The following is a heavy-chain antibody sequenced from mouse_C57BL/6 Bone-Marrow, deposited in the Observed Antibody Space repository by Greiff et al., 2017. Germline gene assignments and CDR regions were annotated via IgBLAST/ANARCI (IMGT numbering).Heavy chain of an antibody. CDR2: IDPEIGDT. CDR1: GFTFTDDY. CDR3: SSFDGNYFDF. V-gene: IGHV14-4*01. D-gene: IGHD2-3*01. Sequence: EVQLQQSGAELVRPGASVKLSCTASGFTFTDDYIHWVKQRPEQGLEWIGWIDPEIGDTEYASKFQGKATITSDTSSNTAYLHLSSLTSEDTAVYYCSSFDGNYFDFWGQGTPLTVAS. J-gene: IGHJ2*01.